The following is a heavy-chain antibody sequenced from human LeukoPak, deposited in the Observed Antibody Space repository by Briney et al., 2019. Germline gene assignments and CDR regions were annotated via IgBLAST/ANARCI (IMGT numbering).Heavy chain of an antibody. CDR3: ARGLMMAVAGRGEFHY. CDR1: GGSISSSSDS. V-gene: IGHV4-39*07. Sequence: SETLSLTCTVSGGSISSSSDSWGWIRQPPGKGLEWIGNIYYRGSTYYNPSLKSRVTISVDTSKNQFSLKLSSVTAADTAVYYCARGLMMAVAGRGEFHYWGQGTLVTVSS. D-gene: IGHD6-13*01. CDR2: IYYRGST. J-gene: IGHJ4*02.